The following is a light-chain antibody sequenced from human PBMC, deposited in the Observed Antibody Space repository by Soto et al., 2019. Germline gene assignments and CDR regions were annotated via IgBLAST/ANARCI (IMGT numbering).Light chain of an antibody. V-gene: IGLV2-8*01. CDR2: DVI. J-gene: IGLJ1*01. CDR1: SSDVGGYNY. Sequence: QSVLTQLPSASGSPGQSVTISCTGTSSDVGGYNYVSWYQQHPGKAPRLMIYDVITRPSGVPDRFSGSKSGNTASLTVSGLQAEDEADYYCSSYAGSTNFVFGPGTKLTVL. CDR3: SSYAGSTNFV.